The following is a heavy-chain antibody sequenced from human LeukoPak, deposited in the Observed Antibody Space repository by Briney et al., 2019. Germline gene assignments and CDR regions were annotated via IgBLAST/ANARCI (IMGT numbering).Heavy chain of an antibody. CDR1: GASISSDY. Sequence: SETLSLTCTVSGASISSDYWGWIRQPPGKGLEWIGSTYYGGSTYYSPSLKSRVTISVDTSKTHFSLRLSSVTAADTAMYYCARHQWLESNWFDPWGQGTLVTVSS. D-gene: IGHD6-19*01. CDR2: TYYGGST. CDR3: ARHQWLESNWFDP. J-gene: IGHJ5*02. V-gene: IGHV4-39*01.